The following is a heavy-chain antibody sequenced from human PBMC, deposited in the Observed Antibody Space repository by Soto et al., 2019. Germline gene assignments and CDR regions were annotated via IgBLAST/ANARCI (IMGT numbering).Heavy chain of an antibody. Sequence: TLSLTCTVSGGSISSGGYYWSWIRQHPGKGLEWIGYIYYSGSTYYNPSLKSRVTISVDTSKNQFSLKLSSVTAADTAVYYCARALGLEPSVENWCVPRGLAPLVNISP. CDR2: IYYSGST. J-gene: IGHJ5*02. D-gene: IGHD1-1*01. CDR1: GGSISSGGYY. CDR3: ARALGLEPSVENWCVP. V-gene: IGHV4-31*03.